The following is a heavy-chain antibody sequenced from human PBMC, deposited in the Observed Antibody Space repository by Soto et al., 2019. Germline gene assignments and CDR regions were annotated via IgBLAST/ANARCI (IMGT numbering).Heavy chain of an antibody. CDR3: ARGKFDSSGYYYDY. Sequence: QVQLQESGPGLVKPSQTLSLTCTVSGGSISSGAFYWSWIRQHPGEGLEWIGYIYYSGSTYYNPSLKSRVTISADTSKNQFSLNLSSVTAADTALYYCARGKFDSSGYYYDYWGQGSLVTVSS. CDR2: IYYSGST. J-gene: IGHJ4*02. V-gene: IGHV4-31*03. D-gene: IGHD3-22*01. CDR1: GGSISSGAFY.